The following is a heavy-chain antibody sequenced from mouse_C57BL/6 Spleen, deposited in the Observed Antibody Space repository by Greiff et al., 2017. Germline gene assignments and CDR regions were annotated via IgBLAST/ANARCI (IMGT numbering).Heavy chain of an antibody. J-gene: IGHJ2*01. CDR2: ICPGSGNT. V-gene: IGHV1-66*01. D-gene: IGHD4-1*01. CDR1: GYSFTGYY. CDR3: ARWNWGKDDY. Sequence: QVQLKESGPELVKPGASVKISCKASGYSFTGYYINWVKQRPGKGLEWIGWICPGSGNTKYNEKLKGKATLTADTSSSTAYMQLSSLTSEDSAVYYCARWNWGKDDYWGQGTTLTVAS.